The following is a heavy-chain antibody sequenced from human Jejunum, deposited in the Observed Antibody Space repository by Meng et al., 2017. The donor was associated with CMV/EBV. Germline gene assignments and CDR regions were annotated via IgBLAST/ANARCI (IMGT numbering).Heavy chain of an antibody. V-gene: IGHV1-2*02. CDR1: GYTFIGYH. D-gene: IGHD1-20*01. CDR3: AREREITQSAFVI. CDR2: INPNSGGP. J-gene: IGHJ3*02. Sequence: SGYTFIGYHIHWVRQAPGQGLEWMGWINPNSGGPARAQKFQGRVTLTRDTSTNTAYMELRNLRSDDTAVYYCAREREITQSAFVIWGQGTKVTVSS.